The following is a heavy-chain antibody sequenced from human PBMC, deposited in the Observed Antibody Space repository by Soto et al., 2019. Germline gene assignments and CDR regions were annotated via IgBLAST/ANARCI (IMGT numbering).Heavy chain of an antibody. V-gene: IGHV3-30-3*01. CDR3: ARVPSSRGRAHCDY. CDR1: GFTFSSYA. CDR2: ISYDGSNK. J-gene: IGHJ4*02. D-gene: IGHD3-10*01. Sequence: QVQRVESGGGVVQPGRSLRLSCAASGFTFSSYAMHWVRQAPGKGLECVAVISYDGSNKYYADSVKGRFTIYRDNSKNTLYLQMNSLRPEDTAVYYFARVPSSRGRAHCDYWRQGTLVTVSS.